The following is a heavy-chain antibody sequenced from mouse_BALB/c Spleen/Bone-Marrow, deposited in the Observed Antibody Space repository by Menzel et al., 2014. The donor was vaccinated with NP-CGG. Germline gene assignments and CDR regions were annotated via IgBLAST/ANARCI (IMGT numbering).Heavy chain of an antibody. CDR3: ARTYFDY. V-gene: IGHV1S81*02. CDR1: GYTFTSYW. Sequence: VKLMESGAELVKPGASVKLSCKASGYTFTSYWMHWVKQRPGQGLEWIGEINPSNGRTNYNEKFKSKATLTVDKSSSAAYMQLSNLTSEDSAVYYCARTYFDYWGQGTTLTVSS. CDR2: INPSNGRT. J-gene: IGHJ2*01.